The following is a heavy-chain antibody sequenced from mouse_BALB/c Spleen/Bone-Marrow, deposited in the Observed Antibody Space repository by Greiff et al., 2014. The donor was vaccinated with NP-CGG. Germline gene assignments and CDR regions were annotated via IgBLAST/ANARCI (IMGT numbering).Heavy chain of an antibody. D-gene: IGHD1-1*01. CDR1: GYTFTSYW. CDR2: IYPSDSYT. CDR3: TRSYGSSYEYYFDY. V-gene: IGHV1-69*02. J-gene: IGHJ2*01. Sequence: VQLQQSGAELVRPGASVKLSCKASGYTFTSYWINWVKQRPGQGLEWIGNIYPSDSYTNYNQKFKDKATLTVDKSSSTAYMQLSNPTSEDSAVYYCTRSYGSSYEYYFDYWGQGTTLTVSS.